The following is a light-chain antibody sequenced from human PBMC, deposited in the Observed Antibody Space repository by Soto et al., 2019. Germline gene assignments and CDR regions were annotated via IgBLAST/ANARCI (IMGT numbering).Light chain of an antibody. CDR3: GTCDSSLSVV. CDR1: SSNIGNNY. J-gene: IGLJ2*01. CDR2: DNN. V-gene: IGLV1-51*01. Sequence: QSVLTQPHSVSAAPGQKVTISCSGSSSNIGNNYVSWYQQLPGTAPKLLIYDNNKRPSGIPDRFSGSKSGTSATLGITGLQTGDEADYYCGTCDSSLSVVFGGGTKLTVL.